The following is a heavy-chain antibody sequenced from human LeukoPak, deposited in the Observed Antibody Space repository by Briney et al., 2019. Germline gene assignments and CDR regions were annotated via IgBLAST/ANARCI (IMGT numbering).Heavy chain of an antibody. CDR2: IKEDGSKK. V-gene: IGHV3-7*01. CDR1: GFTFSSYW. Sequence: PGGSLRLSCAASGFTFSSYWVTWVRQAPGKGLEWVANIKEDGSKKYYVDSVKGRFTISRDNAKNSLYLQMNSLRAEDTAVYYCARDESAWIAKIGGAYFLDYWGQGTLVTVSS. J-gene: IGHJ4*02. CDR3: ARDESAWIAKIGGAYFLDY. D-gene: IGHD2-21*01.